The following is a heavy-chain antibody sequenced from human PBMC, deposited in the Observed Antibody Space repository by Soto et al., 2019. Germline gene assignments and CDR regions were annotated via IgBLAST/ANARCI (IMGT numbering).Heavy chain of an antibody. Sequence: GGSLRLSCTASGFTFGDYAMSWVRQAPGKGLEWVGFIRSKAYGGTTEYAASVKGRFTISRDDSKSIAYLQMNSLKTEDTAVYYCTRIDCSGGSCYDDYYYGMDVWAKGPRSPSP. V-gene: IGHV3-49*04. CDR2: IRSKAYGGTT. J-gene: IGHJ6*02. CDR3: TRIDCSGGSCYDDYYYGMDV. CDR1: GFTFGDYA. D-gene: IGHD2-15*01.